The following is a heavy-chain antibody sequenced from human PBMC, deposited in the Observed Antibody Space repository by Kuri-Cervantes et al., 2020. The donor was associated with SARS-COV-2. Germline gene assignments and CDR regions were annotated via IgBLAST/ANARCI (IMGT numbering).Heavy chain of an antibody. D-gene: IGHD3-3*01. CDR3: ARGITIFGVVMDLGWFDP. J-gene: IGHJ5*02. CDR1: GYSISSGYY. V-gene: IGHV4-38-2*01. CDR2: IYHSGST. Sequence: GSLRLSCAVSGYSISSGYYWGWIRQPPGKGLEWIGSIYHSGSTYYNPSLKSRVTISVDTSKNQFSLKLSPVTAADTAVYYCARGITIFGVVMDLGWFDPWGQGTLVTVSS.